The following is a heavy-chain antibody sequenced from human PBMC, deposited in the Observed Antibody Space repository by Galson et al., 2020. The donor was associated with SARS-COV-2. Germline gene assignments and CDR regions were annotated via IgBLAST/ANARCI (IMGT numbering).Heavy chain of an antibody. D-gene: IGHD4-17*01. Sequence: SETLSLTCTVSGGSISSSSYYWGWIRQPPGKGLEWIGSIYYSGSTNYNPSLKSRLTLSVDTSKNQFSLKLSSVTAADTAVYYCARVDHYGDYSHYYDYYGMDVWGQGTTVTVSS. J-gene: IGHJ6*02. CDR2: IYYSGST. CDR3: ARVDHYGDYSHYYDYYGMDV. V-gene: IGHV4-39*07. CDR1: GGSISSSSYY.